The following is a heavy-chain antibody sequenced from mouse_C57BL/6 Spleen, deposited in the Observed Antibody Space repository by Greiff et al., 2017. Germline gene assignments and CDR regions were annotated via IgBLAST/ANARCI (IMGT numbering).Heavy chain of an antibody. J-gene: IGHJ3*01. V-gene: IGHV5-4*01. CDR3: ARDGIQLRLPFAY. CDR2: ISDGGSYT. CDR1: GFTFSSYA. Sequence: EVQGVESGGGLVKPGGSLKLSCAASGFTFSSYAMSWVRQTPEKRLERVATISDGGSYTYYPDNVKGRFTISRDNAKNNLYLQMSHLKSEDTAMYYCARDGIQLRLPFAYWGQGTLVTVSA. D-gene: IGHD3-2*02.